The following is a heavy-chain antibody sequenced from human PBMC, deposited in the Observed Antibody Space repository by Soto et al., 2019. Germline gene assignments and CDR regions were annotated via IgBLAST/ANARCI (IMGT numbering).Heavy chain of an antibody. Sequence: QVQLVESGGGVVQPGRSLRLSCAVSGFTVSTYGMHWVRQAPGKGLAWVAVISRDGGTKYYADSVKGRFTISRDNSRNTLFLEMNSLRGDDVAVYYCPGEVASGYWGQGTLVTVSS. CDR3: PGEVASGY. CDR1: GFTVSTYG. CDR2: ISRDGGTK. J-gene: IGHJ4*02. D-gene: IGHD3-10*01. V-gene: IGHV3-30*03.